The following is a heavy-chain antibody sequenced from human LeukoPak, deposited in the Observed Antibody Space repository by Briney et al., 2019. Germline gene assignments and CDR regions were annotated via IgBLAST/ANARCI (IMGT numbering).Heavy chain of an antibody. Sequence: SQTLSLTCTVSGGSISSGGYYWSWIRQHPGKGLEWIGYIYYSGSTYYNPSLKSRVTISVDTSKNQFSLKLSSVTAADTAVYYCARGMVTPGGYYYGMDVWGQGTTVTVSS. CDR3: ARGMVTPGGYYYGMDV. J-gene: IGHJ6*02. CDR2: IYYSGST. CDR1: GGSISSGGYY. D-gene: IGHD4-23*01. V-gene: IGHV4-31*03.